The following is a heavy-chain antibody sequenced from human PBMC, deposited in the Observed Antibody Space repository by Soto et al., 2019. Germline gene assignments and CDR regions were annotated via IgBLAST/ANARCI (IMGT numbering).Heavy chain of an antibody. CDR1: GGTFNNNA. J-gene: IGHJ6*02. V-gene: IGHV1-69*13. D-gene: IGHD3-22*01. CDR2: IIPILGTA. Sequence: SVKVSCKASGGTFNNNAISWVRQAPGQGLEWMGGIIPILGTANYAQKFRGRVTITADESTSTGYMDLSSLRSEDTAVYYCARPYDSSDYYGGGMDVWGQGTTVTVLL. CDR3: ARPYDSSDYYGGGMDV.